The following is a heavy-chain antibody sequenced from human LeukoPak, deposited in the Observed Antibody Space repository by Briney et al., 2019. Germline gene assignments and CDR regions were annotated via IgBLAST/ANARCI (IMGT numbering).Heavy chain of an antibody. D-gene: IGHD5-12*01. J-gene: IGHJ3*02. CDR2: IYYSGST. V-gene: IGHV4-61*01. Sequence: PSETLSLTCTVSGVSVSSGSYYWSWIRQPPGNGLEWIWYIYYSGSTNYNPSLKSRVTISVDTSKNQFSLKLSSVTAADTAVYYCARANIVATIGAFDIWGQGTMVTVSS. CDR1: GVSVSSGSYY. CDR3: ARANIVATIGAFDI.